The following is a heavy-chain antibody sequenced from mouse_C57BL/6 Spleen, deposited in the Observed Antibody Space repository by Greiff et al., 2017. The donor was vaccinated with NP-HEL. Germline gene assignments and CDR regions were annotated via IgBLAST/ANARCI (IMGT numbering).Heavy chain of an antibody. V-gene: IGHV1-7*01. J-gene: IGHJ4*01. CDR2: INPSSGYT. Sequence: QVQLKESGAELAKPGASVKLSCKASGYTFTSYWMHWVKQRPGQGLEWIGYINPSSGYTKYNQKFKDKATLTADKSSITAYMQLSSLTYEDSAVYYCAGDYGSSFAMDYWGQGTSVTVST. CDR1: GYTFTSYW. D-gene: IGHD1-1*01. CDR3: AGDYGSSFAMDY.